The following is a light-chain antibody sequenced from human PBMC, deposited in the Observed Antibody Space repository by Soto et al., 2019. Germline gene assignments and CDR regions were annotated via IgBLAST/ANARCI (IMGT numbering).Light chain of an antibody. CDR3: MQALQIPPS. Sequence: DIVMTQSPLSLPVTPGEPASISCRSSQSLLNTNGYDYLDWYLQKPGQSPQLLMYLGSNRAPGVPDRFSGSGSGTVFTLKISRVEAEDVGIYYCMQALQIPPSFGGGTKVEIK. CDR2: LGS. J-gene: IGKJ4*01. CDR1: QSLLNTNGYDY. V-gene: IGKV2-28*01.